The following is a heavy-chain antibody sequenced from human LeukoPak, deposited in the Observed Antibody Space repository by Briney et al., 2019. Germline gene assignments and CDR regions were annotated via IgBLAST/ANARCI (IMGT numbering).Heavy chain of an antibody. J-gene: IGHJ4*02. V-gene: IGHV3-48*01. CDR2: ISSSSKTI. CDR3: ARAGYFKGFDY. Sequence: PGGSLRLSCAASGFTFSSYSMNWVRQAPGKGLEWVSYISSSSKTIYYADSVKGRFTISRDNAKNSLYLQMNSLKTEDTAVYYCARAGYFKGFDYWGQGTQVTVSS. CDR1: GFTFSSYS. D-gene: IGHD3-9*01.